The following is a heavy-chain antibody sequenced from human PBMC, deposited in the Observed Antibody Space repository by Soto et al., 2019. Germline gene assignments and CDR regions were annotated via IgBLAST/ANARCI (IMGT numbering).Heavy chain of an antibody. CDR1: GYTFTSYY. J-gene: IGHJ1*01. Sequence: ASVKVSCKASGYTFTSYYLHWVRQAPGQGLEWMGIINPTDGSTIYAQKFQGRVIMTRDTSMSTVYMDLSSLRSEDTAVYYCARLGGYCSGGSCYPEYFQHWGQGTLVTVSS. D-gene: IGHD2-15*01. CDR3: ARLGGYCSGGSCYPEYFQH. V-gene: IGHV1-46*01. CDR2: INPTDGST.